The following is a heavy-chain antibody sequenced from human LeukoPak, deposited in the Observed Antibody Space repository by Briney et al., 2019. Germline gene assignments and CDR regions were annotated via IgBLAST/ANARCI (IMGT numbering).Heavy chain of an antibody. J-gene: IGHJ4*02. CDR3: ARNVPRTGDFYY. CDR2: MNPDSGNT. V-gene: IGHV1-8*01. CDR1: GYTFTSYD. D-gene: IGHD7-27*01. Sequence: GASVKVSCKASGYTFTSYDINWVRQATGQGLEWMGWMNPDSGNTGYAQKFQGRITLTRDTSISTAYMELSSLRSEDTAVYYCARNVPRTGDFYYWGQGTLVTVSS.